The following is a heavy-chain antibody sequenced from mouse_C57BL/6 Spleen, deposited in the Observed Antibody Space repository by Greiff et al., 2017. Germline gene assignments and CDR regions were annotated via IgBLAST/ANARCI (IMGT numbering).Heavy chain of an antibody. CDR3: ARNTLYGNYYAMDY. Sequence: QVQLKQSGPGLVQPSQSLSITCTVSGFSLTGYGVHWVRQSPGKGLEWLGVIWSGGSTDYNAAFISRLSISKDNSKSQVFFKMNSLQADDTAIYYCARNTLYGNYYAMDYWGQGTSVTVSS. CDR2: IWSGGST. D-gene: IGHD2-1*01. CDR1: GFSLTGYG. J-gene: IGHJ4*01. V-gene: IGHV2-2*01.